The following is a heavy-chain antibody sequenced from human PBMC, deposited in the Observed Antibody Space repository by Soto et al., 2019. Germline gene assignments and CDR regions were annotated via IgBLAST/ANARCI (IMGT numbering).Heavy chain of an antibody. J-gene: IGHJ4*02. Sequence: QVQLVESGGGVVQPGRSLRLSCAASGFTFSSYGMHWVRQAPGKGLEWVAVISYDGSNKYYADSVKGRFTISRDNSKNTLYLQMNSLRAEDTAVYYCARAGGLLLAYWGQGTLVTVSS. D-gene: IGHD2-15*01. CDR1: GFTFSSYG. CDR2: ISYDGSNK. V-gene: IGHV3-30*03. CDR3: ARAGGLLLAY.